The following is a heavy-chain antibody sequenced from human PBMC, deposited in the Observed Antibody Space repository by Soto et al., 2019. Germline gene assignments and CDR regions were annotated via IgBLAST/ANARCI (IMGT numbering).Heavy chain of an antibody. CDR3: ARAHTYCYDISGYAKQSFHFDY. J-gene: IGHJ4*02. CDR1: GGSISSGGYY. Sequence: SETLSLTCNVSGGSISSGGYYWNWIRQVPGRGLEWIGYISYSASSFYNPSLESRVSVSIDTSGNQFSLELSSMTAADTAVYFCARAHTYCYDISGYAKQSFHFDYWGQGTLVTVSS. D-gene: IGHD3-22*01. CDR2: ISYSASS. V-gene: IGHV4-31*03.